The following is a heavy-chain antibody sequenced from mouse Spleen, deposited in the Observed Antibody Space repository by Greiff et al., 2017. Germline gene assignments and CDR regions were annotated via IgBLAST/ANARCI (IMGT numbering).Heavy chain of an antibody. Sequence: QVQLQQPGAELVRPGASVKLSCKASGYTFTSYWINWVKQRPGQGLEWIGNIYPSDSYTNYNQKFKDKATLTVDKSSSTAYMQLSSPTSEDSAVYYCTREGETGGFDYWGQGTTLTVSS. CDR3: TREGETGGFDY. D-gene: IGHD4-1*01. CDR1: GYTFTSYW. J-gene: IGHJ2*01. CDR2: IYPSDSYT. V-gene: IGHV1-69*02.